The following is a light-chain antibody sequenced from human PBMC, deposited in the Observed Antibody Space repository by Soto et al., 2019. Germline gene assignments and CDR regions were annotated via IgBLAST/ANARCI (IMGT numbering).Light chain of an antibody. Sequence: QSVLTQPASVSGSPGQSITISCTGTSSDVGDYKYVSWYQQHPGKAPKLMIYDVSNRPSGVSNRFSGSKSGNTASLTISGLQAEDEADYYCSSYTSSSTPYAFGTGSKVTVL. CDR2: DVS. CDR3: SSYTSSSTPYA. CDR1: SSDVGDYKY. J-gene: IGLJ1*01. V-gene: IGLV2-14*01.